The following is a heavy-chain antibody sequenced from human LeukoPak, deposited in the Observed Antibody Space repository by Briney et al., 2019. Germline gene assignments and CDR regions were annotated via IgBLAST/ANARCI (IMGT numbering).Heavy chain of an antibody. CDR3: ARDSVIDYGDYGGSAYGMDV. J-gene: IGHJ6*02. Sequence: SQTLSLTCTVSGGSSSSGDHYWTWIRQPPGKGLEWIGHIYYSGSTNYKPSLKSRVTISINTSKNHFSLKLSSVTAADTAVYYCARDSVIDYGDYGGSAYGMDVWGQGTTVTVSS. CDR2: IYYSGST. D-gene: IGHD4-17*01. CDR1: GGSSSSGDHY. V-gene: IGHV4-30-4*01.